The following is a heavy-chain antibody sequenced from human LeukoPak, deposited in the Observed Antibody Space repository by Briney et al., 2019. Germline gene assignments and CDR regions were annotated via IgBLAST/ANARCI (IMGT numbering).Heavy chain of an antibody. J-gene: IGHJ4*02. CDR1: GGSVSRSDYY. Sequence: SETLSLNCTVSGGSVSRSDYYWGWPRRPRGKGRGWIASIYYSGTTYYNPCVKIRITISLDTSNNDFSLKLSSVTAADTAVYDCARHYYDTSAYRRDYDFDQWGQGIPVTVSS. D-gene: IGHD3-22*01. CDR3: ARHYYDTSAYRRDYDFDQ. CDR2: IYYSGTT. V-gene: IGHV4-39*01.